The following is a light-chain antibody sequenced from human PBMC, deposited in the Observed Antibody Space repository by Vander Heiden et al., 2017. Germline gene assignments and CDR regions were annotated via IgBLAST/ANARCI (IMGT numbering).Light chain of an antibody. CDR3: QQDYSTHF. J-gene: IGKJ2*01. V-gene: IGKV4-1*01. Sequence: DIVMTQSPDSLAVSLGERATINCKSSQSVLYSYNNKNYLDWYHQNPGQPPKLLIYGASNREYGGPDRFSCSGYGTDFTLTSSSRQAEDVAVYYWQQDYSTHFFGQWTKLEIK. CDR2: GAS. CDR1: QSVLYSYNNKNY.